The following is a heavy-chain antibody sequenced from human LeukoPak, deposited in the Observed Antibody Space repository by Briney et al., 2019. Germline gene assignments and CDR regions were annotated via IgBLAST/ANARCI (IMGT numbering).Heavy chain of an antibody. Sequence: ASVKVSCKASGYTFTGYYMHWVRQAPGQGLEWMGWINPNSGGTNYAQKFQGRVTMTRDTSISTAYMELSRLRSDDTAVYYCASNSGSYSLSSGAFDIWGQGTMVTVSS. CDR2: INPNSGGT. CDR1: GYTFTGYY. J-gene: IGHJ3*02. CDR3: ASNSGSYSLSSGAFDI. V-gene: IGHV1-2*02. D-gene: IGHD1-26*01.